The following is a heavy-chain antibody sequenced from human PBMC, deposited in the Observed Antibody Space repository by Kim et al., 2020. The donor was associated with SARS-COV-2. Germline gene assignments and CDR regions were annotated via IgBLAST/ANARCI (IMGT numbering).Heavy chain of an antibody. CDR3: AREWQLVLDH. V-gene: IGHV1-69*01. Sequence: GTGNYATKFQGRVTITADESTNTAFMELSSLKSDDTAVYYCAREWQLVLDHWGQGSLVTVAS. J-gene: IGHJ4*02. D-gene: IGHD6-6*01. CDR2: GTG.